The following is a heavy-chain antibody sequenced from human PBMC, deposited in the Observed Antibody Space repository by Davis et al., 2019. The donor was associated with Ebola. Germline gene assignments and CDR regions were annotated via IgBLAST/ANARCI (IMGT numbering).Heavy chain of an antibody. J-gene: IGHJ5*02. CDR3: AIQYSNGWFDP. Sequence: MPGGSLRLSCAVYGGSFSGYYWSWIRQPPGKGLEWIGEINHIGSTNYNPSLNSRVTMSVDTSKNQFSLRLSSVIAADTAVYYCAIQYSNGWFDPWGQGTLVTVS. CDR2: INHIGST. D-gene: IGHD4-11*01. V-gene: IGHV4-34*01. CDR1: GGSFSGYY.